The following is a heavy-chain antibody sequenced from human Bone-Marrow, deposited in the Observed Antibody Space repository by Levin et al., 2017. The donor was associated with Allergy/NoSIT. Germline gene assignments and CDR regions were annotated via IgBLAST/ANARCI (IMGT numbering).Heavy chain of an antibody. CDR1: GDSVTSGGTY. Sequence: SETLSLTCTVSGDSVTSGGTYWHWIRQPPGKGLEWIGYMFFSGSTNYNPSLQDRITISADTSKTQFTLKLNSVTAADTAVYYCAREVFKYAFASWGQGTLVTVSS. CDR3: AREVFKYAFAS. CDR2: MFFSGST. D-gene: IGHD2-8*01. J-gene: IGHJ5*01. V-gene: IGHV4-61*08.